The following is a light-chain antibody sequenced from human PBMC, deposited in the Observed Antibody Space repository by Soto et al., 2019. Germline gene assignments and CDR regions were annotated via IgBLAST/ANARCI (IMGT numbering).Light chain of an antibody. CDR2: AAS. CDR1: ESISSY. CDR3: QQSYSTPLT. V-gene: IGKV1-39*01. J-gene: IGKJ4*01. Sequence: DIQMTQSPSSLYASVGDRVTITCRASESISSYLNWYQQKPGKAPKLLIYAASSLPSGVPSRFSGSGSGTDFTLTISSLQPEDFATYYCQQSYSTPLTFGGGTKVEIK.